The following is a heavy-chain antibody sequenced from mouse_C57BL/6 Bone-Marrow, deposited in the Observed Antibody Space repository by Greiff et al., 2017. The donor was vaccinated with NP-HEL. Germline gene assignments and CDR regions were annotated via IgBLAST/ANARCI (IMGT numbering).Heavy chain of an antibody. CDR1: GFAFSSYD. Sequence: EVKLVESGGGLVKPGGSLKLSCAASGFAFSSYDMSWVRQTPEKRLEWVATISSGGSYTYYPDSVKGRFTISRDNARNTLYLQMSSLRSEDTALYYCARHDFAYWGQGTLVTVSA. CDR3: ARHDFAY. CDR2: ISSGGSYT. V-gene: IGHV5-9*02. J-gene: IGHJ3*01.